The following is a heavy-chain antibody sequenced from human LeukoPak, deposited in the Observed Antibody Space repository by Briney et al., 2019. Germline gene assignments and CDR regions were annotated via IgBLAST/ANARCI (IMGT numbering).Heavy chain of an antibody. V-gene: IGHV3-30*04. CDR2: ISYDGSNK. J-gene: IGHJ5*02. D-gene: IGHD2-8*01. CDR3: ARDGLPLMVYAIHNWFDP. CDR1: GFTFSSYA. Sequence: GGSLRLSCAASGFTFSSYAIHWVRQAPGKGLEWVAVISYDGSNKYYADSVKGRFTISRDNSKNTLYLQMNSLRAEDTAVYYCARDGLPLMVYAIHNWFDPWGQGTLVTVSS.